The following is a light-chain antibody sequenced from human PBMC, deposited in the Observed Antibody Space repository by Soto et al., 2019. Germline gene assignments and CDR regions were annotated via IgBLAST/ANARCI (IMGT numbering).Light chain of an antibody. V-gene: IGKV1-5*03. CDR3: QQYSSLTYT. Sequence: DIQMTHSPSTLSASVGDRVTITCRASQSISSWLAWYQQKPGKSPKLLIYKASSLESGVPSRFSGCGSGTELTFTVSNLQPDEFATYYCQQYSSLTYTFGQGTKLEI. J-gene: IGKJ2*01. CDR2: KAS. CDR1: QSISSW.